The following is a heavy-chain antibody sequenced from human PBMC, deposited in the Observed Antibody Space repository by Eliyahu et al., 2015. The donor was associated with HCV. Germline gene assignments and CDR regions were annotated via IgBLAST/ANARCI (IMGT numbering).Heavy chain of an antibody. D-gene: IGHD5-12*01. CDR3: ATDPPNSGYAFDS. J-gene: IGHJ4*02. CDR1: GFDFYSHA. V-gene: IGHV3-33*03. CDR2: IWFDGSNK. Sequence: QVQLVESGGGVVQPGRSLRLSCAASGFDFYSHAMHWVRQAPGKGXEWVAFIWFDGSNKYYADSVKGRFTISKDNSKDTLYLQMNSLRADDTAVYYCATDPPNSGYAFDSWGQGTLVTVSS.